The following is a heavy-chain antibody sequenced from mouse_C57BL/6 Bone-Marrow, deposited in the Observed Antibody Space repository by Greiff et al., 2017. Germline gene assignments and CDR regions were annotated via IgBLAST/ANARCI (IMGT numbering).Heavy chain of an antibody. Sequence: VMLVESGSELMKPGASVQLSCTATGYTFTGYWIEWVKQRPGHGLEWIGEILPGSGSTNYNEKFKGKATFTAATSSHTAYMQRSSLTTEDSANYDCARRDDGYYPYYMDYWGQGTTLTVSS. CDR3: ARRDDGYYPYYMDY. V-gene: IGHV1-9*01. D-gene: IGHD2-3*01. CDR2: ILPGSGST. CDR1: GYTFTGYW. J-gene: IGHJ2*01.